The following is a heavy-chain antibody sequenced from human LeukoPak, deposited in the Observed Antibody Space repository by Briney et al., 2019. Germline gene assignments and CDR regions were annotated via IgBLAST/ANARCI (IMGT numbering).Heavy chain of an antibody. CDR1: GFTFSSYG. CDR2: IWYDGSNK. CDR3: ARTLRGYSYGPFDY. V-gene: IGHV3-33*01. Sequence: GRSLRLSCAASGFTFSSYGMHWVRQAPGKGLEWVAVIWYDGSNKYYADSVKGRFTISRDISRNTLYLQMNSLRAEDTAVYYCARTLRGYSYGPFDYWGQGTLVTVSS. J-gene: IGHJ4*02. D-gene: IGHD5-18*01.